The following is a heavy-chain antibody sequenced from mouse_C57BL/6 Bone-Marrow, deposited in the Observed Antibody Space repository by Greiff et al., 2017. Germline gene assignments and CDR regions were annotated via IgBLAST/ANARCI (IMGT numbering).Heavy chain of an antibody. CDR2: LDPSDSYT. CDR1: GYTFTSYW. Sequence: VQLQQPGAELVMPGASVKLSCKASGYTFTSYWMHWVKQRPGQGLEWIGELDPSDSYTNYTQKFKGKFTLTVDKSSSTADRQLSSLTTEGSAGYYCARGVTTVESWFAYWGQGTLVTVSA. D-gene: IGHD1-1*01. J-gene: IGHJ3*01. CDR3: ARGVTTVESWFAY. V-gene: IGHV1-69*01.